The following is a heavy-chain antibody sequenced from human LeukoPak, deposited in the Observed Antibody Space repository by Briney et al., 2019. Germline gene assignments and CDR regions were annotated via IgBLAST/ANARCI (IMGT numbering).Heavy chain of an antibody. J-gene: IGHJ4*02. CDR1: GYAFTTYF. D-gene: IGHD2-8*01. CDR3: ARIHKYCTDGVCADY. CDR2: INPSDGTT. V-gene: IGHV1-46*01. Sequence: ASVKVSCKASGYAFTTYFIQWVRQAPGQGLEWVGIINPSDGTTSYAQKFQGRVTMTRDTSTSTVYMELSSLRSEDTAVFYCARIHKYCTDGVCADYWGQGTLVTVSS.